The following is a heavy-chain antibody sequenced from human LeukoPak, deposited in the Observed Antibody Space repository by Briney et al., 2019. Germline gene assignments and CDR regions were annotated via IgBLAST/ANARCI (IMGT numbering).Heavy chain of an antibody. CDR3: ARSGVVDYLFDY. Sequence: SVTVSCTASGGTFSIYAISWVRQAPGQGLEWMGGIIPIFGTANYAQKFQGRVTITADESTSTAYMELSSLRSEDTAVYYCARSGVVDYLFDYWGQGTLVTASS. J-gene: IGHJ4*02. CDR1: GGTFSIYA. D-gene: IGHD3-16*01. V-gene: IGHV1-69*01. CDR2: IIPIFGTA.